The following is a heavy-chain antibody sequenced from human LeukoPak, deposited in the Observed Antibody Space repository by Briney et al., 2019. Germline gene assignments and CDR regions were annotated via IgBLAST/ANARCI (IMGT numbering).Heavy chain of an antibody. CDR1: GYTFTGYY. CDR3: ASLSKKSTSGRVPFTYFQH. J-gene: IGHJ1*01. Sequence: ASVKVSCKASGYTFTGYYMHWVRQAPGQGLEWMGWINPNSGGTNYAQKFQGRVTMTRDTSISTAYMELSRLRSDGTAVYYCASLSKKSTSGRVPFTYFQHWGQGTLVTVSS. CDR2: INPNSGGT. V-gene: IGHV1-2*02. D-gene: IGHD5-12*01.